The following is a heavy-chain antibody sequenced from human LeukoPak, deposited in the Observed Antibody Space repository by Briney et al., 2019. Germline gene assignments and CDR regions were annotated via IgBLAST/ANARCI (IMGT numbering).Heavy chain of an antibody. J-gene: IGHJ4*02. V-gene: IGHV1-2*02. CDR3: ARVDYSDSSGFSD. CDR2: INPNSGGT. Sequence: ASVKVSCKASGYTFTGYYLHWVRQAPGQGLEWMGWINPNSGGTSYAQKFQGRVTMTRDTSISTAYMKLNRLRSDDTAVYYCARVDYSDSSGFSDWGQGTLVTVSS. CDR1: GYTFTGYY. D-gene: IGHD3-22*01.